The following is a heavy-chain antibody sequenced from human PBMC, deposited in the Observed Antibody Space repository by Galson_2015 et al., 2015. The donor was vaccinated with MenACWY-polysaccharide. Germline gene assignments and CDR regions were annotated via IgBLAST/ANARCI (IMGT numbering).Heavy chain of an antibody. V-gene: IGHV6-1*01. Sequence: AISGGSVSSYSAGWNWIRQSPSRGLEWLGRTYYRSKWYIDYAVSVNGRISITPDTSRNQFSLQLSSVTPEDTAIYYCAGGGLVRGALGWIDPWGPGILVTVSS. CDR1: GGSVSSYSAG. J-gene: IGHJ5*02. CDR2: TYYRSKWYI. D-gene: IGHD3-16*02. CDR3: AGGGLVRGALGWIDP.